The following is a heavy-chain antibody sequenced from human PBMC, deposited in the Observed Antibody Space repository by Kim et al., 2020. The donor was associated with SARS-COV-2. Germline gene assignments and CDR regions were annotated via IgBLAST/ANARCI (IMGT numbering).Heavy chain of an antibody. CDR2: T. D-gene: IGHD6-13*01. Sequence: TKYSKKSQGRVTITRDTSASTAYMELSSLRSEDTAVYYCARALLRAAVDYWGQGTLVTVSS. CDR3: ARALLRAAVDY. J-gene: IGHJ4*02. V-gene: IGHV1-3*01.